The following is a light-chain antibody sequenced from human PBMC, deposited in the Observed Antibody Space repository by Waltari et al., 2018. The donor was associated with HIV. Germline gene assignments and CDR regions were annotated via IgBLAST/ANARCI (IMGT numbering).Light chain of an antibody. J-gene: IGKJ1*01. CDR1: QNVITS. Sequence: EIVMTQSPATLSVSPGERVTLSCRASQNVITSLAWNQQKPGQAPSLLLYAASTRARGNPARFTGGGSGSDFTLTINSLQSEDCGLYYCQQYNGWPRTFGQGTKV. V-gene: IGKV3-15*01. CDR2: AAS. CDR3: QQYNGWPRT.